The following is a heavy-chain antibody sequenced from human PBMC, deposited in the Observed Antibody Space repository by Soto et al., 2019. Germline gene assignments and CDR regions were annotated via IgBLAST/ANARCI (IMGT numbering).Heavy chain of an antibody. D-gene: IGHD2-21*01. Sequence: EVQLVESGGGLLQPGGSLRLSCAVSGFTFSSPWMHWVRQAPGKGLVWVSRIDPDGSNTDYADSVKGRFTISRDNAKNTLYLQMNSLRTEDTAVYYCARGSRGNYCLDVWGKGTTVTVSS. CDR1: GFTFSSPW. V-gene: IGHV3-74*01. CDR3: ARGSRGNYCLDV. CDR2: IDPDGSNT. J-gene: IGHJ6*04.